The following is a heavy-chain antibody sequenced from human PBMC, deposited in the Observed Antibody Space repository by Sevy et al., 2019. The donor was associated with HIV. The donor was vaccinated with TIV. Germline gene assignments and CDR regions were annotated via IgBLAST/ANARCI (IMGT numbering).Heavy chain of an antibody. V-gene: IGHV3-23*01. J-gene: IGHJ4*02. D-gene: IGHD3-22*01. Sequence: GGSLRLSCAASGFTFSSYAMSWVRQAPGKGLEWVSAISGSGGSTYYADSVKGRFTISRDNSKNTLYLQMNSLSAEDTAVYYCAKESYYDSSGYYFDYLVQGALVTVSS. CDR2: ISGSGGST. CDR1: GFTFSSYA. CDR3: AKESYYDSSGYYFDY.